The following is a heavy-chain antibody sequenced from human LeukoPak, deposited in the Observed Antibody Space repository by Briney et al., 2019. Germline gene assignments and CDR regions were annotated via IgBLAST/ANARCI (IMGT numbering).Heavy chain of an antibody. CDR1: GFTFDDYG. Sequence: GGSLRLXCAASGFTFDDYGMSWVRQAPGKGLEWVSGINWNGGSTGYADSVKGRFTISRDNAKNSLYLQMNSLRAEDTALYYCARDRGVVVPAAPHIWGQGTLVTVSS. CDR3: ARDRGVVVPAAPHI. D-gene: IGHD2-2*01. J-gene: IGHJ4*02. CDR2: INWNGGST. V-gene: IGHV3-20*04.